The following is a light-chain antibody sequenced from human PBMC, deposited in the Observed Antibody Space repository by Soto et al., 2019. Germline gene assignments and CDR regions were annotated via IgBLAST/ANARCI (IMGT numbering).Light chain of an antibody. J-gene: IGKJ1*01. CDR2: GAS. CDR1: QSVSNNY. CDR3: QQYGSSGT. Sequence: EIVLTQSPGTLSLSPGERATLSCRASQSVSNNYLAWYQQKPGQAPRLLIYGASNRATGIPDGFSGSGSGNDFTLTSSRLEPEDFAVYYCQQYGSSGTFGQGTKVEIK. V-gene: IGKV3-20*01.